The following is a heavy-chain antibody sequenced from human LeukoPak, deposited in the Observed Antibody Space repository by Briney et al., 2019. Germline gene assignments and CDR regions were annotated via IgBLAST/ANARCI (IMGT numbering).Heavy chain of an antibody. CDR1: GYSISSNNW. CDR3: ARRGSSGWYYFDQ. CDR2: IYYSGSI. Sequence: PSDTLSLTCAVSGYSISSNNWWGWIRRPPGKGLEGIGYIYYSGSIYYNPSLKSRVTMSVDTSKNQFSLKLSSVTAVDTAVYYCARRGSSGWYYFDQWGQGTLVTVPS. J-gene: IGHJ4*02. D-gene: IGHD6-19*01. V-gene: IGHV4-28*05.